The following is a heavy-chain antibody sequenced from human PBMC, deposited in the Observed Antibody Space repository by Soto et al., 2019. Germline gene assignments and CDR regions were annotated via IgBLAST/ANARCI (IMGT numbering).Heavy chain of an antibody. V-gene: IGHV1-18*01. D-gene: IGHD3-22*01. CDR1: GYTFTSYR. CDR2: ISAYNGNT. J-gene: IGHJ3*02. CDR3: ARDFPNYYYDSSGHSAFDI. Sequence: ASVKVSCKASGYTFTSYRISWVRLAPGQGLEWMGWISAYNGNTNYAQKLQGRVTMTTDTSTSTAYMELSSLRSEDTAVYYCARDFPNYYYDSSGHSAFDIWGQGTMVTVSS.